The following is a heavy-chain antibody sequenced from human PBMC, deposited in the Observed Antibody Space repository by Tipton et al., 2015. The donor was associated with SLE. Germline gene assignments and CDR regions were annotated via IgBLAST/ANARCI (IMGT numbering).Heavy chain of an antibody. Sequence: TLSLTCAVYGGSFSGNYWIWIRQPPGKGLEWIGEINHSGSANYNPSLKSRVTISVDTSKNQFSLKLSSVTAADTAVYYCAREIGGGSNDYWGQGTLVTVSS. CDR2: INHSGSA. J-gene: IGHJ4*02. CDR1: GGSFSGNY. V-gene: IGHV4-34*01. CDR3: AREIGGGSNDY. D-gene: IGHD1-26*01.